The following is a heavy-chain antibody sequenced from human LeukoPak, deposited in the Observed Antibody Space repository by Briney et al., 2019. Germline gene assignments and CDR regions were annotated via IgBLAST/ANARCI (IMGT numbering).Heavy chain of an antibody. CDR1: GFTFRSSA. CDR3: AKDRGVRSGSILGPEGRYFDY. CDR2: ISDSGGST. Sequence: PGGSLRLSCAASGFTFRSSAMSWVRQAAGKGLEWVSGISDSGGSTYYADSVKGRFTISRDNSKNTLYLQMNSLRAEDTAIYYCAKDRGVRSGSILGPEGRYFDYWGQGTLVTASS. D-gene: IGHD3-10*01. J-gene: IGHJ4*02. V-gene: IGHV3-23*01.